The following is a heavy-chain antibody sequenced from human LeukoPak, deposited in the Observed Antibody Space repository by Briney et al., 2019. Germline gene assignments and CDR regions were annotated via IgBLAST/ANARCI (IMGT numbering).Heavy chain of an antibody. CDR2: IRTKADSDAT. CDR3: TRLRASDTESYFYYGMDV. D-gene: IGHD2-2*02. CDR1: GFTFSGSA. Sequence: GESLKISCAASGFTFSGSAMHWVRQASGKGLEWVGRIRTKADSDATAYAASVKGRFTISRDDSKNTTFLQMSSLQTEDTAVYYCTRLRASDTESYFYYGMDVWGQGTTVTVSS. J-gene: IGHJ6*02. V-gene: IGHV3-73*01.